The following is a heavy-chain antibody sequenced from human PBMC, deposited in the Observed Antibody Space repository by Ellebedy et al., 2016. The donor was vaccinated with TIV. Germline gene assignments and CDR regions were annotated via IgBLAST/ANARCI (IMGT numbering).Heavy chain of an antibody. CDR3: ARDRWLGRAYYFDY. CDR1: GFTFSNYW. Sequence: GESLKISCEASGFTFSNYWMTWVRQAPGKGLEWVANIKQDGSEKYYVDSVKGRFSISRDNAKNSLYLQMNSLRPEDTAVYYCARDRWLGRAYYFDYWGQGTLLTVSS. D-gene: IGHD6-19*01. V-gene: IGHV3-7*01. CDR2: IKQDGSEK. J-gene: IGHJ4*02.